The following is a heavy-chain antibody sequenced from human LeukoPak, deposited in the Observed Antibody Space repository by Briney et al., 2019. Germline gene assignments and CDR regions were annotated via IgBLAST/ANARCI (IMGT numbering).Heavy chain of an antibody. CDR1: GFTFSSYS. Sequence: GGSLRLSCAASGFTFSSYSMNWVRQAPGKGLEWVSSISGSSSDIYYADSVKGRLTISGDNAKTSLYLQMHSLRAEDTAVYYCARVPGYYGDYWGQGTLVTVSS. V-gene: IGHV3-21*01. J-gene: IGHJ4*02. CDR3: ARVPGYYGDY. CDR2: ISGSSSDI. D-gene: IGHD3-10*01.